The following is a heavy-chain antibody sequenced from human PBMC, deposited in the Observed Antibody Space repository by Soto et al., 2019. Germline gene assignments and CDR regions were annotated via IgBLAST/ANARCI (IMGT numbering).Heavy chain of an antibody. CDR2: ISTYNGNT. V-gene: IGHV1-18*01. J-gene: IGHJ3*01. Sequence: QVQLVQSGAEVKKPGASVKVSCKASGYTFTSYGISWVRQAPGQGLEWMGWISTYNGNTDYAQNVQGRVTMTTATSTSTAYMELRSLISADTAVYYCARVIRSLFVMDAFDFWGQGTMVTVSS. CDR3: ARVIRSLFVMDAFDF. CDR1: GYTFTSYG. D-gene: IGHD2-21*01.